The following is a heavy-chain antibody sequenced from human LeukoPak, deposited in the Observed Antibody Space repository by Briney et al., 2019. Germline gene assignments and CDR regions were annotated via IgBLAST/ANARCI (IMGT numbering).Heavy chain of an antibody. D-gene: IGHD3-9*01. J-gene: IGHJ4*02. CDR1: GFSFSSYG. CDR2: IRCDGSNK. V-gene: IGHV3-30*02. CDR3: AKDGWDYDILTGYSSTIDY. Sequence: QSGGSLRLSCAASGFSFSSYGMHWVRQAPGKGLEWVAFIRCDGSNKYYADSVKGRFTISRDNSKNTLYLQMNSLRAEDTAVYYCAKDGWDYDILTGYSSTIDYWGQGTLVTVSS.